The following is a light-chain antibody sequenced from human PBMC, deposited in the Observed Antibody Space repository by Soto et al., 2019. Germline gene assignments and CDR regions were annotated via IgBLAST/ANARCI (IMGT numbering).Light chain of an antibody. J-gene: IGLJ1*01. CDR2: EAT. CDR3: ISYKAEDTFV. V-gene: IGLV2-14*01. CDR1: RSDIGASNS. Sequence: QSALTQPASVSGSPGQSITISCAGTRSDIGASNSVSWYQHLPGRSPTLIIYEATNRPSGVSERFSGSKAGDTASLTISGLQAEEQPASFCISYKAEDTFVFGGGTKVTVL.